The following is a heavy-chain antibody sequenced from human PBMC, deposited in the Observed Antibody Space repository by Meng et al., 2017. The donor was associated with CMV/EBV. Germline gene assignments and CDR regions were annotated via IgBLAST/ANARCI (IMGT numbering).Heavy chain of an antibody. D-gene: IGHD6-13*01. Sequence: SETLSLTCTVSGGSISSSSYYWGWIRQPPGKGLEWIGSIYYSGSTYDNPSLKSRVTISVDTSKNQFSLKLSSVTAADTAVYYCARDTIAASGEGMDVWGQGTTVTVSS. CDR2: IYYSGST. CDR1: GGSISSSSYY. CDR3: ARDTIAASGEGMDV. J-gene: IGHJ6*02. V-gene: IGHV4-39*07.